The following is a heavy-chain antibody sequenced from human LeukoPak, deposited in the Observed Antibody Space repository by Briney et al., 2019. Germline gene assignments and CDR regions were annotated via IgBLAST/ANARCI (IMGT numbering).Heavy chain of an antibody. D-gene: IGHD2-2*01. J-gene: IGHJ6*03. Sequence: SVKVSCKASGGTFSSYAISWVRQAPGQGLEWMGGIIPIFGTANYAQKFQGRVTITTDESTSTAYMELSSLRSEDTAVYYCARARYCSSTSCSRYYYMDVWGKGTTVTVSS. V-gene: IGHV1-69*05. CDR3: ARARYCSSTSCSRYYYMDV. CDR1: GGTFSSYA. CDR2: IIPIFGTA.